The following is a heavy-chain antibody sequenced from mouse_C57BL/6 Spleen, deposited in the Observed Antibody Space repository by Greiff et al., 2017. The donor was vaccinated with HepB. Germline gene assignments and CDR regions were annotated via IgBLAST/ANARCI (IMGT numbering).Heavy chain of an antibody. CDR1: GFTFSSYG. V-gene: IGHV5-6*02. CDR3: ARRYGYDGLYYAMDY. J-gene: IGHJ4*01. CDR2: ISSGGSYT. D-gene: IGHD2-2*01. Sequence: EVKLMESGGDLVKPGGSLKLSCAASGFTFSSYGMSWVRQTPDKRLEWVATISSGGSYTYYPDSVKGRFTISRDNAKNTLYLQMSSLKSEDTAMYYCARRYGYDGLYYAMDYWGQGTSVTVSS.